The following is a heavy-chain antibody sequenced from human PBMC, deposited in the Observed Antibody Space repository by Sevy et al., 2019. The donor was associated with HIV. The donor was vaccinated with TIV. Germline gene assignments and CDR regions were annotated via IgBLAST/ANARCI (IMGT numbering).Heavy chain of an antibody. D-gene: IGHD2-8*01. CDR2: FSFGCGQI. J-gene: IGHJ4*02. CDR1: GFPFSKYS. Sequence: GGSLRLSCAASGFPFSKYSMSWIRQTPGKGLEWVATFSFGCGQINYADSVKGRFTISRDDSRNTFYLQMNSLRRDDTAIYYCAREGCTRPHDYWGQGTVVTVSS. CDR3: AREGCTRPHDY. V-gene: IGHV3-21*03.